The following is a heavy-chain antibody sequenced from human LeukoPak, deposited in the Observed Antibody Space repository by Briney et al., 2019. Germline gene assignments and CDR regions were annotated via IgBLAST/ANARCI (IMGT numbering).Heavy chain of an antibody. CDR1: GFTFSNYA. Sequence: PGGSLRLSCAASGFTFSNYAMSWVRQAPGKGLEWVSDVSGSSTRTHYADSVKGRFTISRDNSKNTLHLQMNSLRAEDTAVYYCARVNYYYYYMDVWGKGTTVTVSS. J-gene: IGHJ6*03. CDR3: ARVNYYYYYMDV. V-gene: IGHV3-23*01. CDR2: VSGSSTRT.